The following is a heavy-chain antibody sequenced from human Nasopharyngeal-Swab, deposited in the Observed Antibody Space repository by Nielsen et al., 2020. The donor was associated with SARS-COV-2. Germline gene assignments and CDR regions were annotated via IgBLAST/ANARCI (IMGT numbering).Heavy chain of an antibody. J-gene: IGHJ4*02. Sequence: SETLSLTCAVSGASVSSGNSYWTWIRQPAAKGLEWIGRVFPSRITNYNPSLKSRVTISLDTSKNQFSLKLSSVTAADTAVYYCARDSGGNSFDNWGQGTLVTVSS. V-gene: IGHV4-61*02. D-gene: IGHD2-15*01. CDR3: ARDSGGNSFDN. CDR1: GASVSSGNSY. CDR2: VFPSRIT.